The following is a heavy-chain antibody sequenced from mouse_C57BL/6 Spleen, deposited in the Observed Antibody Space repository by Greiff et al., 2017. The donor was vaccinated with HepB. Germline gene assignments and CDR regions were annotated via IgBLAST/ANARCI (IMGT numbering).Heavy chain of an antibody. CDR1: GYTFTSYW. CDR3: ARDKGFDY. Sequence: QVQLKESGAELVKPGASVKLSCKASGYTFTSYWMQWVKQRPGQGLEWIGEIDPSDSYTNYNQKFKGKATLTVDTSSSTAYMQLSSLTSEDSAVYYCARDKGFDYWGQGTTLTVSS. J-gene: IGHJ2*01. CDR2: IDPSDSYT. V-gene: IGHV1-50*01.